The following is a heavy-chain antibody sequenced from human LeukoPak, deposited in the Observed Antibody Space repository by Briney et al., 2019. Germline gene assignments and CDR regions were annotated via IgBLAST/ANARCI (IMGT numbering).Heavy chain of an antibody. D-gene: IGHD6-13*01. CDR2: IIPIFGTA. Sequence: ASVKVSCKASGGTFSSYAISWVRQAPGQGLEWMGGIIPIFGTANYAQRFQGRVTITADESTSTAYMELSSLRSEDTAVYYCAREAAGYYFDYWGQGTLVTVSS. J-gene: IGHJ4*02. V-gene: IGHV1-69*13. CDR1: GGTFSSYA. CDR3: AREAAGYYFDY.